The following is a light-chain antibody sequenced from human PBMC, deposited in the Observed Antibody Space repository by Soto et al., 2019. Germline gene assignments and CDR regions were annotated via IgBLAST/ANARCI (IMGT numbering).Light chain of an antibody. CDR3: QQYNSYSKT. Sequence: DIQMTQSPSTLSASVGDRVTITCRASQSMSSWLAWYQQKPGKAPKLLIYDASSLESGVPSRFSGSGSGTEFTPTISSLQPDDFATYYCQQYNSYSKTFGQGTKVDI. J-gene: IGKJ1*01. CDR1: QSMSSW. V-gene: IGKV1-5*01. CDR2: DAS.